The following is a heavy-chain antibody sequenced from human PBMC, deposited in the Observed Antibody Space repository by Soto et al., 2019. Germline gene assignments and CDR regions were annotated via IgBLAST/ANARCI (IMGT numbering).Heavy chain of an antibody. CDR2: ISGSGGST. V-gene: IGHV3-23*01. CDR3: ARGAEMSSLTKWFDP. Sequence: PGGSLRLSCAASGFTFSSYAMSWVRQAPGKGLEWVSAISGSGGSTYYADSVKGRFTISRDNAKNSLFLQMDDLRAEDTAMFFCARGAEMSSLTKWFDPWGQGTLVTVSS. CDR1: GFTFSSYA. J-gene: IGHJ5*02. D-gene: IGHD1-1*01.